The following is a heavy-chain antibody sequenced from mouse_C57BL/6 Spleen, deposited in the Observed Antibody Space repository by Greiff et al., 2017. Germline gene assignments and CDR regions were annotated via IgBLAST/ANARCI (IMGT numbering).Heavy chain of an antibody. CDR1: GYTFTSYW. CDR3: ARGPYSGISDSYFDY. D-gene: IGHD1-1*01. CDR2: IYPGSGST. Sequence: QVQLQQPGAELVKPGASVKMSCKASGYTFTSYWITWVKQRPGQGLEWIGDIYPGSGSTNYNEKFKSKATMTVDTSSSTAYMQLSSLTSEDSAVYSGARGPYSGISDSYFDYWGQGTSLSVSS. V-gene: IGHV1-55*01. J-gene: IGHJ2*02.